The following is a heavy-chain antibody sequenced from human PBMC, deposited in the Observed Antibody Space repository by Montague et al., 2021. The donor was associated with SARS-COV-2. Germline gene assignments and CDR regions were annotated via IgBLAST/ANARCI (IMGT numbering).Heavy chain of an antibody. Sequence: SETLSLTCTVSGGSVSSYYWSWIRQSPGKGLQWLGYIYYSGSTDYNPSLKSRVTMSVDTSKNQLSLRLNSVTTADTAVYFCARAGGFYDYWSGYSSSAVFLDPWGQGILVTVSS. V-gene: IGHV4-59*02. D-gene: IGHD3-3*01. CDR2: IYYSGST. CDR1: GGSVSSYY. CDR3: ARAGGFYDYWSGYSSSAVFLDP. J-gene: IGHJ5*02.